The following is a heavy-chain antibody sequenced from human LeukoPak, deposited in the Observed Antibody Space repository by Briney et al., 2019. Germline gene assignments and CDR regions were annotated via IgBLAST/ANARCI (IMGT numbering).Heavy chain of an antibody. D-gene: IGHD2-8*01. CDR1: GFTFSSYD. J-gene: IGHJ4*02. V-gene: IGHV3-30*01. CDR3: ARPNGY. Sequence: GGSLRLSCAASGFTFSSYDMHWVRQAPGKGLEWVAFMSFDERKKSYADSVKGRFTVSGDISKETLYLQMDNLRAEDTAVYYCARPNGYWGQGTLVTVSS. CDR2: MSFDERKK.